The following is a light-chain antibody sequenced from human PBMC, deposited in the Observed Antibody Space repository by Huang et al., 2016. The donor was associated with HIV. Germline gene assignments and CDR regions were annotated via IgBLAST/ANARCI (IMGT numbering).Light chain of an antibody. J-gene: IGKJ4*01. CDR3: QQFKNYPLT. V-gene: IGKV1D-13*01. CDR1: QDITDA. Sequence: AIPLTQSPSFLSASVGDRVTITCRASQDITDALAWYQQKPGKPPKVLIYDASSLERGVPSRFSGSGSGADFTLTISSLQPEDFATYYCQQFKNYPLTCGGGTKVEVK. CDR2: DAS.